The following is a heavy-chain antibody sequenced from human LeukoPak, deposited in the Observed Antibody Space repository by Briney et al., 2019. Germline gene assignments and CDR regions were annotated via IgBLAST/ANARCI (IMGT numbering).Heavy chain of an antibody. CDR3: ARGDRSGSSPAGIWDY. CDR2: IYHSGST. D-gene: IGHD1-26*01. Sequence: SETLSLTCTVSGYSISSGYYWGWIRQPPGKGLEWIGSIYHSGSTYYNPSRKSRVTISVDTSKNQFSLKLSSVTAADTAVYYCARGDRSGSSPAGIWDYWGQGTLVTVSS. V-gene: IGHV4-38-2*02. CDR1: GYSISSGYY. J-gene: IGHJ4*02.